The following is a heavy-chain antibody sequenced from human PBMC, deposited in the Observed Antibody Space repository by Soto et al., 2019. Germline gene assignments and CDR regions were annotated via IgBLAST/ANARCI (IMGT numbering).Heavy chain of an antibody. V-gene: IGHV1-69*13. J-gene: IGHJ4*02. CDR1: GGTFSSYA. CDR2: IIPIFGTA. Sequence: SVKVSCKASGGTFSSYAISWVRQAPGQGLEWMGGIIPIFGTANYAQKFQGRVTITADESTSTAYMELSSLRSEDTAVYYCARGDCSGGSCYFRPFDYWGQGTLVTVS. D-gene: IGHD2-15*01. CDR3: ARGDCSGGSCYFRPFDY.